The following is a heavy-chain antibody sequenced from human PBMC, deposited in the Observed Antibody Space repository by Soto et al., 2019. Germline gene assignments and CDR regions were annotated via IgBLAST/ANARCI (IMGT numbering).Heavy chain of an antibody. J-gene: IGHJ3*02. CDR1: GFTFSDHY. V-gene: IGHV3-72*01. CDR3: VRPRGDGDPGALDI. CDR2: TRDKANLYTT. Sequence: EVQLVESGGGLVQPGGSLRLSCAASGFTFSDHYMDWVRQAPGKGLEWVGRTRDKANLYTTEYAASVKGRFTISRDESRNSLFRQMNSRKTEDTAVYYCVRPRGDGDPGALDIWGQGTMVTVSS. D-gene: IGHD3-10*01.